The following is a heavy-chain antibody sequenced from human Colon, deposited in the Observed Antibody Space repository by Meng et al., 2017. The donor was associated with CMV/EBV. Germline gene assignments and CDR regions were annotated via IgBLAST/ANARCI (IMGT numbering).Heavy chain of an antibody. V-gene: IGHV3-20*04. J-gene: IGHJ6*02. CDR3: TANRGAHYYYYAMDV. D-gene: IGHD1-14*01. CDR1: GFNFDDYG. Sequence: GGSLRLSCAGSGFNFDDYGMNWVCQAPGKGLEWVAGIDWSGRSTVYADSVKGRFTISRDNTKNSLYLQLDSLRAEDTALYYCTANRGAHYYYYAMDVWGQGTTVTVSS. CDR2: IDWSGRST.